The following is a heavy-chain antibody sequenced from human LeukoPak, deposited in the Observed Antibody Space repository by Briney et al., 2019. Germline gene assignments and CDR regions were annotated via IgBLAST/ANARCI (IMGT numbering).Heavy chain of an antibody. Sequence: GGSLRLSCAASGFTFSDYYMSWIRQAPGKGLEWVSYISSSGSTIYYADSVKGRFIISRDNAKNSLYLQMNSLRAEDTAVYYCARERRGIAAAFDYWGQGTLVTVSS. J-gene: IGHJ4*02. D-gene: IGHD6-13*01. V-gene: IGHV3-11*04. CDR1: GFTFSDYY. CDR3: ARERRGIAAAFDY. CDR2: ISSSGSTI.